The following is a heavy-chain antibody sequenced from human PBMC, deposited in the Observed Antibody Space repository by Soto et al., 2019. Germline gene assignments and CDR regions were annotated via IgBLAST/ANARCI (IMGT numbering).Heavy chain of an antibody. CDR2: ISYNGGTT. CDR3: AKISSPSHIDY. Sequence: EEQLLESGGGLVQPGGSLRLSCAAFGITFSSYALSWVRQAPGKGLEWVSSISYNGGTTFHAESVKGRFTTSRDNSKNTLYLQMNSLRVEDTAVYYCAKISSPSHIDYWGQGTLVTVSS. J-gene: IGHJ1*01. D-gene: IGHD2-21*01. CDR1: GITFSSYA. V-gene: IGHV3-23*01.